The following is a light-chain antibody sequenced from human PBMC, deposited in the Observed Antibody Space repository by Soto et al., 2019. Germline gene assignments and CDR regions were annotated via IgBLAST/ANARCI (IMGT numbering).Light chain of an antibody. V-gene: IGLV2-14*01. CDR1: SSDVGAYNY. J-gene: IGLJ3*02. CDR3: TSLSRSSTSWV. Sequence: QSVLTQPASVSGSPGQSITISCTGTSSDVGAYNYVSWYQQHPGKAPKLILHDVSNRPSGISDRFSGSKSGSTASLTISGLQAEDEAEYHCTSLSRSSTSWVFGGGTKVTVL. CDR2: DVS.